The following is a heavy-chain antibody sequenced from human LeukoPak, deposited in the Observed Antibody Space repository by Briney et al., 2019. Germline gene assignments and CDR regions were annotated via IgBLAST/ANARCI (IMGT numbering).Heavy chain of an antibody. V-gene: IGHV3-48*02. D-gene: IGHD3-22*01. CDR3: ARGSYYCDSSGYRREFDY. CDR1: GFTFSSYS. J-gene: IGHJ4*02. Sequence: GGSLRLSCAASGFTFSSYSMNWVRQAPGKGLEWVSYISSSSSTIYYADSVKGRFTISRDNAKNSLYLQVNSLRDEDTAVYYCARGSYYCDSSGYRREFDYWGQGTLVTLPS. CDR2: ISSSSSTI.